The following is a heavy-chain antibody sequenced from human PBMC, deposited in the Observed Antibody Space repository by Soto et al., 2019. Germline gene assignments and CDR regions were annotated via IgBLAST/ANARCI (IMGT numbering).Heavy chain of an antibody. CDR2: ISAYNGNT. J-gene: IGHJ5*02. CDR3: ARNLKVYAIKSNWFDP. Sequence: ASVTVSCKASGYTFTSYGISWVRQAPGQGLEWMGWISAYNGNTNYAQKLQGRVTMTTDTSTSTAYMELRSLRSDDTAVYYCARNLKVYAIKSNWFDPWGQGTLVTVSS. CDR1: GYTFTSYG. D-gene: IGHD2-8*01. V-gene: IGHV1-18*01.